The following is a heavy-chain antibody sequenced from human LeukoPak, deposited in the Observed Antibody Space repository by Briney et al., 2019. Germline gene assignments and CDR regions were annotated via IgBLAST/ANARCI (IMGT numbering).Heavy chain of an antibody. CDR1: GFTFNNYA. CDR2: ISDSGRTT. D-gene: IGHD1-26*01. Sequence: GSLRLSCAASGFTFNNYAMNWVRQAPGQGLEWVSAISDSGRTTYYADYLKGRITISRDNSKNTLYLQMSSLRAEDTAEYYCARDYSGSYYGFFQQGGQGSLLTVSS. V-gene: IGHV3-23*01. CDR3: ARDYSGSYYGFFQQ. J-gene: IGHJ1*01.